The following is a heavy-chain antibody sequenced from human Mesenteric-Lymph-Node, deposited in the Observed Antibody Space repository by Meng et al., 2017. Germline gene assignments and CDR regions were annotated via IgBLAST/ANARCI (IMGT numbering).Heavy chain of an antibody. CDR1: GGSISTSGYY. CDR3: VRSSAWVRTGFDP. Sequence: QPQLQESGPGLVRPSEALVLTCSVYGGSISTSGYYWGWIRQAPGKGLEWIGSIGHGGFTYYTPSLKSRVTVSIDTSRNQFSLWLTSVTAADTAVYYCVRSSAWVRTGFDPWGQGTLITVSS. J-gene: IGHJ5*02. CDR2: IGHGGFT. V-gene: IGHV4-39*01. D-gene: IGHD6-19*01.